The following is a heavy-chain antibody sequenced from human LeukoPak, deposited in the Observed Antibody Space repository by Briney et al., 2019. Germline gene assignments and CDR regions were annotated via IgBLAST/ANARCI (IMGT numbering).Heavy chain of an antibody. CDR1: GGTFSSYA. J-gene: IGHJ3*02. CDR2: IIPIFGTA. D-gene: IGHD4-17*01. V-gene: IGHV1-69*13. CDR3: ARKSGYGDYVPNAFDI. Sequence: SVKVSCKASGGTFSSYAISWVRQAPGQGLEWMGGIIPIFGTANYAQKFQGRVTITADESTSTAYMELSSLKASDTAMYYCARKSGYGDYVPNAFDIWDQGTMVTVSS.